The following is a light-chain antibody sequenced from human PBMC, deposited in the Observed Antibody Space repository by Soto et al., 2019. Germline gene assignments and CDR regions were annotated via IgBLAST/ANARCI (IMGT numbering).Light chain of an antibody. CDR3: QQANSFPRT. CDR1: QAISTW. V-gene: IGKV1D-12*01. CDR2: AAS. Sequence: DIQMTQSPSSVSASVGDRVTITCRASQAISTWLAWYQQKRGKAPKLLIYAASNLQTGVPSRFNGSRSGTDFTLTISSLQPEDFATYYCQQANSFPRTFGQGTKAEIK. J-gene: IGKJ1*01.